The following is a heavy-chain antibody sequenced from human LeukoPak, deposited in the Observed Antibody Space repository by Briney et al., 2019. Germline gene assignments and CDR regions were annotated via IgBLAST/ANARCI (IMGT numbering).Heavy chain of an antibody. CDR3: ARVPGYYDSSGRDAFDI. Sequence: GGSLRLSCAASGFTSSSYSMNWVRQAPGKGLEWVSSISSSSSYIYYADSVKGRFTISRDNAKNSLYLHMNSLRAEDTAVYYCARVPGYYDSSGRDAFDIWGQGTMVTVSS. CDR2: ISSSSSYI. CDR1: GFTSSSYS. D-gene: IGHD3-22*01. J-gene: IGHJ3*02. V-gene: IGHV3-21*01.